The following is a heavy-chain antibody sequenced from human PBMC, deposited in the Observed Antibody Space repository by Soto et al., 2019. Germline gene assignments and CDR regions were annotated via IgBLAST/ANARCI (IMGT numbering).Heavy chain of an antibody. Sequence: PGGSLRLSCAASGFTFSSYGMHWVRQAPGKGLEWVAVISYDGSNKYYADSVKGRFTISRDNSKNTLYLQMNSLRAEDTAVYYCAKEDCNYYGSGSYYRKDCYYYMDVWGKGTTVTVSS. CDR1: GFTFSSYG. J-gene: IGHJ6*03. D-gene: IGHD3-10*01. CDR2: ISYDGSNK. V-gene: IGHV3-30*18. CDR3: AKEDCNYYGSGSYYRKDCYYYMDV.